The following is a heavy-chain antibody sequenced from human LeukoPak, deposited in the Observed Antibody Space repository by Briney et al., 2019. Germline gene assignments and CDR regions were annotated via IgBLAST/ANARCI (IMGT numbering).Heavy chain of an antibody. Sequence: GAPVKVSCKASGGTFSSYAISWVRPAPGQGLEWMGRIIPILGIANYAQKFQGRVTITADKSTSTAYMELSSLRSEDTAVYYCAREKGRIPYYFDYWGQGTLVTVSS. CDR1: GGTFSSYA. J-gene: IGHJ4*02. D-gene: IGHD2-15*01. CDR3: AREKGRIPYYFDY. V-gene: IGHV1-69*04. CDR2: IIPILGIA.